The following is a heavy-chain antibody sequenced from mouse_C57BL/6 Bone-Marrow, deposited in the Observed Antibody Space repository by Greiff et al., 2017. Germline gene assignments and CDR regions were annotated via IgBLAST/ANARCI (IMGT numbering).Heavy chain of an antibody. J-gene: IGHJ2*01. CDR3: ARTPVVAPFDY. CDR2: ISSGSSTI. V-gene: IGHV5-17*01. D-gene: IGHD1-1*01. Sequence: DVHLVESGGGLVKPGGSLKLSCAASGFTFSDYGMHWVRQAPEKGLEWVAYISSGSSTIYYADTVKGRFTISRDNAKNTLFLQMTSLRSEDTAMYYCARTPVVAPFDYWGQGTTLTVSS. CDR1: GFTFSDYG.